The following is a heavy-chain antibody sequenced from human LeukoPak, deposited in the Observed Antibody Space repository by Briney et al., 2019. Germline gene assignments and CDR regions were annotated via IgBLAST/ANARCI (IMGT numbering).Heavy chain of an antibody. V-gene: IGHV3-30-3*01. CDR3: ARDRGYQLLIFWHFDL. CDR2: ISYDGSNE. D-gene: IGHD2-2*01. J-gene: IGHJ2*01. CDR1: GFTFSSYA. Sequence: PGRSLRLSCAASGFTFSSYAMHWVRQAPGKGLEWVAVISYDGSNEYYADSVKGRFTISRDDSKNTLYLQMNSLRAEDTAVYYCARDRGYQLLIFWHFDLWGRGTLVTASS.